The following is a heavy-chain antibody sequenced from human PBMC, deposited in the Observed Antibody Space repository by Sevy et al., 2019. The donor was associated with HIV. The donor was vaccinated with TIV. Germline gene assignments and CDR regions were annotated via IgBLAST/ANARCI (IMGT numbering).Heavy chain of an antibody. V-gene: IGHV1-2*02. J-gene: IGHJ3*02. CDR2: INPNSGGT. D-gene: IGHD3-3*02. CDR3: ARSISAGNPDAFDI. Sequence: ASVNVSCKASGYTFTGYYMHWVRQAPGQGLEWMGWINPNSGGTNYAQKFQGRVTMTRDTFISTAYMELSRLRSDDTAVYYCARSISAGNPDAFDIWGQGTMVTVSS. CDR1: GYTFTGYY.